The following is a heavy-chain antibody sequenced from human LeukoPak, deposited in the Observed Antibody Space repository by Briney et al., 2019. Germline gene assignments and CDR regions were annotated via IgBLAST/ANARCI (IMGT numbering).Heavy chain of an antibody. V-gene: IGHV4-34*01. D-gene: IGHD3-22*01. Sequence: SETLSLTCAVYGGSFSGYYWSWIRQTPGKGLEWIGEINHSGSTNYNPSLKSRVTISADTSKNQFSLKLSSVTAADTAVYYCAGLWGDSSGYYAPNDYWGQGTLVTVSS. CDR2: INHSGST. CDR3: AGLWGDSSGYYAPNDY. CDR1: GGSFSGYY. J-gene: IGHJ4*02.